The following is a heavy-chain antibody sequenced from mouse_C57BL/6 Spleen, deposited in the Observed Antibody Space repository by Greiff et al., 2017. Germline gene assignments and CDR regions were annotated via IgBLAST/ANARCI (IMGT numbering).Heavy chain of an antibody. D-gene: IGHD3-3*01. J-gene: IGHJ2*01. CDR3: ARWRDGFCDY. Sequence: EVKLVESGGGLVKPGGSLKLSCAASGFTFSDYGMHWVRQAPEKGLEWVAYISSGSSTIYYADTVKGRFTISRDNAKNTLFLQMTSLRSEDTALYYCARWRDGFCDYWGQGTTLTVSS. V-gene: IGHV5-17*01. CDR1: GFTFSDYG. CDR2: ISSGSSTI.